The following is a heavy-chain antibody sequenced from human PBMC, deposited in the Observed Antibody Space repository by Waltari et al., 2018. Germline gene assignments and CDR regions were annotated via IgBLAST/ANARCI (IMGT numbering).Heavy chain of an antibody. V-gene: IGHV1-18*01. CDR3: ARTDSITVFGVVVN. D-gene: IGHD3-3*01. CDR2: ISGYNGHT. J-gene: IGHJ4*02. Sequence: QVQLVQSGAEVKKPGASVRVSCKASGYTFSDSSINWVRQAPGQGLEWMGWISGYNGHTNYAEKVQGRVTMTTDTSTNTVYMELRSLTSDDTAVYYCARTDSITVFGVVVNWGQGTLVTVSS. CDR1: GYTFSDSS.